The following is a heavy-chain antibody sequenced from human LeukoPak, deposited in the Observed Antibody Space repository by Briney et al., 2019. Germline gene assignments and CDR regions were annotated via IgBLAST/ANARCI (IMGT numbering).Heavy chain of an antibody. CDR1: GYSINNYW. D-gene: IGHD2-15*01. V-gene: IGHV5-51*01. CDR2: IYPADSDI. CDR3: ARQEYCSGGSCYTWFDP. Sequence: GESLKISCKGSGYSINNYWIGWVRQLPGKGLEWMGIIYPADSDIRYSPSFQGQVTISADKSISTAYLQWSSLKASDTAMYYCARQEYCSGGSCYTWFDPWGQGTLVIVSS. J-gene: IGHJ5*02.